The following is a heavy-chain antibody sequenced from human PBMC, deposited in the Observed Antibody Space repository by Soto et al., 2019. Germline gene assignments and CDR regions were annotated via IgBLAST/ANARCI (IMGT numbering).Heavy chain of an antibody. Sequence: ASVNVSCQASGYTLPSYGISWVRQAPGQGLEWMGWISPYNAKTNYAQKFQGRATMTTGTSTNTAYMELRSLRYDDTAVYYCTRDEGGSYAPPFDYWGQGTLVTVSS. CDR1: GYTLPSYG. J-gene: IGHJ4*02. CDR2: ISPYNAKT. V-gene: IGHV1-18*01. D-gene: IGHD1-26*01. CDR3: TRDEGGSYAPPFDY.